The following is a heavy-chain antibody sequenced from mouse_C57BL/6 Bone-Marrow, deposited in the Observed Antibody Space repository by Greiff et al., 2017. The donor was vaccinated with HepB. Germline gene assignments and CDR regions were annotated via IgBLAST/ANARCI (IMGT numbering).Heavy chain of an antibody. CDR2: FHPYNDDT. D-gene: IGHD2-4*01. Sequence: VQRVESGAELVKPGASVKMSCKASGYTFTTYPIEWMKQNHGKSLEWIGNFHPYNDDTKYNEKFKGKATLTVEKSSSTVYLELSRLTSDDSAVYYCARLGLYDYGFAYWGQGTLVTVSA. CDR3: ARLGLYDYGFAY. J-gene: IGHJ3*01. CDR1: GYTFTTYP. V-gene: IGHV1-47*01.